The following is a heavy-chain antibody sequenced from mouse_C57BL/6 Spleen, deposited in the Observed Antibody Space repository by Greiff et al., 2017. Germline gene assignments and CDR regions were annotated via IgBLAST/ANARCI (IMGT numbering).Heavy chain of an antibody. Sequence: QVHVKQSGAELVKPGASVKISCKASGYAFSSYWMNWVKQRPGKGLEWIGQIYPGDGDTNYNGKFKGKATLTADKSSSTAYMQLSSLTSEDSAVYFCARRRNFPYYAMDYWGQGTSVTVSS. CDR2: IYPGDGDT. CDR1: GYAFSSYW. CDR3: ARRRNFPYYAMDY. J-gene: IGHJ4*01. V-gene: IGHV1-80*01.